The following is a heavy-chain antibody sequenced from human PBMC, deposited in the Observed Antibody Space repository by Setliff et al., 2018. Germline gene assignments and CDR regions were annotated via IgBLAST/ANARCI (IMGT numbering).Heavy chain of an antibody. Sequence: PSETLSLTCTVSGGSISSYYWSWIRQPAGKGLEWIGHIYIGGSANYNPSLKSRVTMSIDTSKNQFSLKLSSVTAADTAVYYCARVSYSFWSGSYYFYYMDVWGKGTTVTVSS. CDR1: GGSISSYY. CDR3: ARVSYSFWSGSYYFYYMDV. J-gene: IGHJ6*03. CDR2: IYIGGSA. V-gene: IGHV4-4*07. D-gene: IGHD3-3*01.